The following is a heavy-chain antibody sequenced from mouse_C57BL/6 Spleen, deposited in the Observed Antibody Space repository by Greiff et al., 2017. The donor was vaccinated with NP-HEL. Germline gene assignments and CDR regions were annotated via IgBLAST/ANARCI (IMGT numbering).Heavy chain of an antibody. J-gene: IGHJ4*01. CDR2: INPNNGGT. Sequence: EVQLQQSGPELVKPGASVKIPCKASGYTFTDYNMDWVKQSHGKSLEWIGDINPNNGGTIYNQKFKGKATLTVDKSSSTAYMELRSLTSEDTAVYYCGRKYGSSNYYAMDYWGQGTAVTVSS. CDR1: GYTFTDYN. CDR3: GRKYGSSNYYAMDY. V-gene: IGHV1-18*01. D-gene: IGHD1-1*01.